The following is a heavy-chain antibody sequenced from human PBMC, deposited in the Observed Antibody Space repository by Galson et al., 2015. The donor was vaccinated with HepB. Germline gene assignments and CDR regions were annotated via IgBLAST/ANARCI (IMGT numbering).Heavy chain of an antibody. CDR3: AREQAGGILDY. CDR2: IYNHGGT. Sequence: SLRLSYAASGFAVSTGYMSWVRQAPGKGLEWVSVIYNHGGTYYADSVKGRFTISRDNSENVLYLQMNSLRAEDTALYYCAREQAGGILDYWGQGTLVTVSS. J-gene: IGHJ4*02. D-gene: IGHD3-16*01. CDR1: GFAVSTGY. V-gene: IGHV3-53*01.